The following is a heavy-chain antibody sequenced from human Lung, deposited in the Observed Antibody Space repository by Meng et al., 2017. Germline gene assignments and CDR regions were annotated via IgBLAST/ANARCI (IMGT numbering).Heavy chain of an antibody. V-gene: IGHV1-3*01. D-gene: IGHD1-26*01. J-gene: IGHJ4*02. CDR2: ITANGYT. Sequence: QVQLVQSGAEVKRPGASVTVSCETSGYTFTDYSIQCVRQAPGQRLEWMGWITANGYTKYSQKFQGRVTITSETSANTAYIEVSSLRSEDTAVYYCARDPTEVGAFDYWGQGTLVTVSS. CDR1: GYTFTDYS. CDR3: ARDPTEVGAFDY.